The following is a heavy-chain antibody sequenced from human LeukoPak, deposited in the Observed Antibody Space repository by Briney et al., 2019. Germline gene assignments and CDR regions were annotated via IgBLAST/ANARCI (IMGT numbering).Heavy chain of an antibody. CDR3: ASSLVAAGSTYYFDS. V-gene: IGHV3-48*02. J-gene: IGHJ4*02. D-gene: IGHD6-13*01. CDR2: ISSSSSTI. Sequence: GGSLRLSCAASGFTFSSYSMNWVRQAPGKGLEWVSYISSSSSTIYYADTVKGRFTISRDNAKNSLYLQMNSLRDEDTAVYYCASSLVAAGSTYYFDSWGQGTLVTVSS. CDR1: GFTFSSYS.